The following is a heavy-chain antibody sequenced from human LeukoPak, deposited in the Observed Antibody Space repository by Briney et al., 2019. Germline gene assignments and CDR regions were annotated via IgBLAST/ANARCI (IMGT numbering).Heavy chain of an antibody. Sequence: GGSLRLSCAASGFTFSSYAMSWVRRAPGKGLEWVSAISGSGGSTYYADSVKGRFTISRDNSKNTLYLQMNSLRAEDTAVYYCAKTMVRGGYFDYWGQGTLVTVSS. CDR2: ISGSGGST. D-gene: IGHD3-10*01. V-gene: IGHV3-23*01. CDR1: GFTFSSYA. CDR3: AKTMVRGGYFDY. J-gene: IGHJ4*02.